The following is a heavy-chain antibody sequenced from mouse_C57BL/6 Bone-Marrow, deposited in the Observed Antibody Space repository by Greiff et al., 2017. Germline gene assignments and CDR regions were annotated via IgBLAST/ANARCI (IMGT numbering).Heavy chain of an antibody. CDR1: GFTFSDYY. J-gene: IGHJ2*01. CDR3: ARGGPLLDC. D-gene: IGHD3-3*01. V-gene: IGHV5-16*01. CDR2: INYDGSST. Sequence: EVNVVESEGGLVQPGSSMKLSCTASGFTFSDYYMAWVRQVPEKGLEWVANINYDGSSTYYLDSLKSRFIISRDNAKNILYLQMSSLKSEDTATYYCARGGPLLDCWGQGTTLTVSS.